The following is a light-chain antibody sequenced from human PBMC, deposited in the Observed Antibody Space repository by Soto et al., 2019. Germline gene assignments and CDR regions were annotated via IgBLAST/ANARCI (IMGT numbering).Light chain of an antibody. V-gene: IGLV2-14*01. CDR1: SSDVGGYKY. CDR2: EVS. CDR3: TSYTSSSTLYV. J-gene: IGLJ1*01. Sequence: QSALTQPASVSGSPGQSITISCTGTSSDVGGYKYVSWYQQHPGKAPKLMLYEVSNRPSGVSNRYSGSKSGNTAALTISGLQAEDEADYYCTSYTSSSTLYVFGTGTKVTVL.